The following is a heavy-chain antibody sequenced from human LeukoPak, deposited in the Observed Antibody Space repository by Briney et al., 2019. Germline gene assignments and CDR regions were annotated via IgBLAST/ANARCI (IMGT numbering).Heavy chain of an antibody. V-gene: IGHV3-74*01. CDR1: GVTFSRYW. J-gene: IGHJ4*02. CDR2: IKNDGSRT. Sequence: GGSLRLSCAASGVTFSRYWMHWVRQAPGKGLVWVSRIKNDGSRTTYADAVKGRFTISRDNAKNTLYRQMNSLSADDTAVYYCVRDPYCSGGSCYTSGFDCWGQGTLVTVSS. CDR3: VRDPYCSGGSCYTSGFDC. D-gene: IGHD2-15*01.